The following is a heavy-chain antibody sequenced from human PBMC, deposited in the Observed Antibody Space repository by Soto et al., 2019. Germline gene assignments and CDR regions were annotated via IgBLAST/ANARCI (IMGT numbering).Heavy chain of an antibody. D-gene: IGHD6-19*01. CDR1: GIDFSNYA. Sequence: GGSLRLSCEASGIDFSNYAMSWVRQAPGKGLEWVSISSASGRSRYHADSVKGRFTISRDNSKNTLYLHMTNLRAEDTAVYYCAKDGNWLDVYFDVWGQGTPVTVSS. CDR3: AKDGNWLDVYFDV. V-gene: IGHV3-23*01. J-gene: IGHJ4*02. CDR2: SSASGRSR.